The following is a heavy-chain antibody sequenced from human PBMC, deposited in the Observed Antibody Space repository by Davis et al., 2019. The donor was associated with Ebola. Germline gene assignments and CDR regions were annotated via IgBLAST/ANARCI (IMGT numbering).Heavy chain of an antibody. CDR2: IYYSGST. J-gene: IGHJ3*02. V-gene: IGHV4-59*11. Sequence: PSETLSLTCTVSGGSISSHYWSWIRQPPGKGLEWIGYIYYSGSTNYNPSLKSRVTISVDTSKNQFSLKLSSVTAADTAVYYCARFPVVVVRGAFDIWGQGTMVTVSS. CDR3: ARFPVVVVRGAFDI. D-gene: IGHD3-22*01. CDR1: GGSISSHY.